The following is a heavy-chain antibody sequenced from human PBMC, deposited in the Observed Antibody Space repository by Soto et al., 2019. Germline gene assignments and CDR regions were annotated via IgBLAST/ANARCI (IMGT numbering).Heavy chain of an antibody. CDR3: GRRLGVVFDY. J-gene: IGHJ4*02. CDR1: GFSLSTSGVA. Sequence: QITLKESGPSLVKPTQTLTLTCTFSGFSLSTSGVAVGWIRQPPGKAPEWLGLINWDDDKRYSPSLKSRLTITKDTSKNQVVLTMTNMDPVDTATYYCGRRLGVVFDYWGQGTLVTVSS. CDR2: INWDDDK. V-gene: IGHV2-5*02. D-gene: IGHD3-16*01.